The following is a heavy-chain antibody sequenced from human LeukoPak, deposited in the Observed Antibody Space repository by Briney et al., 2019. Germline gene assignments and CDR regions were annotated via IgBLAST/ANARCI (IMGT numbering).Heavy chain of an antibody. V-gene: IGHV1-18*01. Sequence: ASVKVSCRASGYTFTTYGISWVRQAPGQGLEWMGWISPYNGNTNYAQKVQGRVTMTTDTSTSTAYMELRSLRSDDTAVYYCARELSPRYNGNYFDYWGQGTLVTVSS. CDR1: GYTFTTYG. CDR3: ARELSPRYNGNYFDY. CDR2: ISPYNGNT. J-gene: IGHJ4*02. D-gene: IGHD3-16*02.